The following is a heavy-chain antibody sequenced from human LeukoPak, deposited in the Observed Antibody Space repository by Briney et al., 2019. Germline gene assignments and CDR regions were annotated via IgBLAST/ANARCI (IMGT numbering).Heavy chain of an antibody. D-gene: IGHD4-4*01. CDR3: AKDKNDYRTFDY. Sequence: GGSLRLSCAASGFTFSSYVMSWVRQAPGKGLEWVSAISGSGGSTYYADSVKGRFTISRDNSKNTLYLQMNSLRAEDTAVYYCAKDKNDYRTFDYWGQGTLVTVSS. V-gene: IGHV3-23*01. CDR2: ISGSGGST. CDR1: GFTFSSYV. J-gene: IGHJ4*02.